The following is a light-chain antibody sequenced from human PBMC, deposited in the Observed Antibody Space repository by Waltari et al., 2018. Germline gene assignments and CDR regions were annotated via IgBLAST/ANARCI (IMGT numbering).Light chain of an antibody. Sequence: EIVLTQSPGNLSLSPGERATLSCRASQSFSRALAWYQQKPGQAPRLLIYDASTMAIGIPDRFSGGGSGTDFSLTISRLEPEDFAVYYCQHYVRLPVTFGQGTTVEIK. J-gene: IGKJ1*01. V-gene: IGKV3-20*01. CDR1: QSFSRA. CDR2: DAS. CDR3: QHYVRLPVT.